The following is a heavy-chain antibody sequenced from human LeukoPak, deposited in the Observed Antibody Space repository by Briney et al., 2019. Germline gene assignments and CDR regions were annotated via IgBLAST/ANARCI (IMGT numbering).Heavy chain of an antibody. J-gene: IGHJ6*03. Sequence: PGGSLRLSCAASGFTFSSYWMSWVRQAPGKGREWVPNIKQDGSEKYYVDSVKGRFTISRDNAKNSLYLQMNSLRAEDTAVYYCARSPGHYDFWSGARTYYYYYMDVWGKGTTVTVSS. V-gene: IGHV3-7*01. CDR1: GFTFSSYW. CDR2: IKQDGSEK. D-gene: IGHD3-3*01. CDR3: ARSPGHYDFWSGARTYYYYYMDV.